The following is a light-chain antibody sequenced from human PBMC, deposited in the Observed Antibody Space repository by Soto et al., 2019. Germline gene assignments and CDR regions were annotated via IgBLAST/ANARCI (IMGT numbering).Light chain of an antibody. Sequence: EIVLTQSPGTLSLSPGERATLSCRASQSVSSSSLAWYQQKPGQAPRLLNYGASSRATGIPDRFSGSGSGTDFTLTISRLEPEDFAVYYCQQYGSSPLYTFGQGTKLEIK. J-gene: IGKJ2*01. CDR2: GAS. CDR3: QQYGSSPLYT. V-gene: IGKV3-20*01. CDR1: QSVSSSS.